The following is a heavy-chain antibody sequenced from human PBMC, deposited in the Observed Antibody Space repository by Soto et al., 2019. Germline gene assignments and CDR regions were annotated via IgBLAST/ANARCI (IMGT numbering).Heavy chain of an antibody. D-gene: IGHD1-1*01. CDR2: ISAHNGNT. CDR3: AGGRYGDY. V-gene: IGHV1-18*01. J-gene: IGHJ4*02. CDR1: GYAFTTYG. Sequence: QVHLVQSGAEVKKPGASVKVSCKGSGYAFTTYGITWVRQAPGQGLEWMGWISAHNGNTNYAQKLQGRVTVTRDPSTSTAYMELRSLSSDDTAVYYCAGGRYGDYWGQGALVTVSS.